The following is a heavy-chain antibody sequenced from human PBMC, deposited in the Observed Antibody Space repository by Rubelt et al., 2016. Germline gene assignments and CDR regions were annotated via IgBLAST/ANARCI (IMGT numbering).Heavy chain of an antibody. CDR3: ARVRDSSGYYADWYFDL. J-gene: IGHJ2*01. Sequence: SSYAMHWVSQAPGKGMDWVAVVSYDGSNKFYADSVKGRFTISRDTYKNTLYLQMNSLRAEDTAVYYCARVRDSSGYYADWYFDLWGRGTLVTVSS. V-gene: IGHV3-30*04. CDR1: SSYA. D-gene: IGHD3-22*01. CDR2: VSYDGSNK.